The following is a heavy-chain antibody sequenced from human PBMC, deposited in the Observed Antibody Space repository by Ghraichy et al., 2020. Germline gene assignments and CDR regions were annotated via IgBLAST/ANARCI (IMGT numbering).Heavy chain of an antibody. CDR1: GGSFSGYH. Sequence: SETLSLTCAVYGGSFSGYHWTWIRQSPDKGLEWIGKINHRGSTNYNPSLKSRVTISVDTPKTQVSLKVRFVTAADTAVYYCARSLDTLTNLYQYMDVWGKGTTVTVSS. V-gene: IGHV4-34*01. D-gene: IGHD1-1*01. J-gene: IGHJ6*03. CDR3: ARSLDTLTNLYQYMDV. CDR2: INHRGST.